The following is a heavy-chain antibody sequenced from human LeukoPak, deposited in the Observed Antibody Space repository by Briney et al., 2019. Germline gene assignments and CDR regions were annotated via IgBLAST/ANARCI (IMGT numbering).Heavy chain of an antibody. CDR1: GFTFSSYA. D-gene: IGHD2-2*01. V-gene: IGHV3-23*01. CDR3: ANPHDIVVVPANRAFDI. J-gene: IGHJ3*02. CDR2: ISGSGGST. Sequence: GGSLRLSCAASGFTFSSYAMSWVRQAPGKGLEWVSAISGSGGSTYYADSVKGRFTISRDNSKNTLYLQMNSLRAEDTAVYYCANPHDIVVVPANRAFDIWGQGTMVTVSS.